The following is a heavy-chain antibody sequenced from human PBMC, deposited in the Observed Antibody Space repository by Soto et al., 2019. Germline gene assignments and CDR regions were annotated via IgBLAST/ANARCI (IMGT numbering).Heavy chain of an antibody. CDR2: IKQDGSEK. CDR1: GFTFSSYW. V-gene: IGHV3-7*01. CDR3: ARDQIVVVGAATHDAFDI. Sequence: GGSLRLSCAASGFTFSSYWMSWVRQAPGKGLEWVANIKQDGSEKYYVDSVKGRFTISRDNAKNSLYLQMNSLRAEDTAVYYCARDQIVVVGAATHDAFDIWGQGTMVTVSS. J-gene: IGHJ3*02. D-gene: IGHD2-15*01.